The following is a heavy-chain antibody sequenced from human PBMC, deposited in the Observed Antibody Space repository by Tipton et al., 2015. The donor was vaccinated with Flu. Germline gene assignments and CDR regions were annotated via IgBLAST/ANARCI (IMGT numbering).Heavy chain of an antibody. CDR3: ARGGRGSGWYRVPFEI. V-gene: IGHV4-34*01. Sequence: TLSLTCAVYGVSFSGYYWSWIRQPPGKGLEWIGEINHSGSTNYNPSLKSRVTISVDTSKNQFSMKLSSVTAADTAVYYCARGGRGSGWYRVPFEIWGQGTLVTVSS. CDR1: GVSFSGYY. D-gene: IGHD6-19*01. J-gene: IGHJ3*02. CDR2: INHSGST.